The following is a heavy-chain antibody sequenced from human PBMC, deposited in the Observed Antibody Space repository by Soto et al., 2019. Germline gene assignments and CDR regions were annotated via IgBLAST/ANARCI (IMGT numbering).Heavy chain of an antibody. CDR1: GGSISSGGYY. V-gene: IGHV4-31*03. D-gene: IGHD4-17*01. CDR2: IYFSGST. Sequence: QVQLQESGPGLVKPSQTLSLTCTVSGGSISSGGYYWSWIRQHPGKGLEWFGYIYFSGSTYYNTSLRSRVSISVDTSKNQFSLKLSSVTAADTAVYYCARRPEDTVTAFDYWGQGTLVTVSS. CDR3: ARRPEDTVTAFDY. J-gene: IGHJ4*02.